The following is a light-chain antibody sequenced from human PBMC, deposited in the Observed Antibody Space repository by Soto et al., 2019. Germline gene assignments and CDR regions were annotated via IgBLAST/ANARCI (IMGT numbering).Light chain of an antibody. J-gene: IGKJ5*01. Sequence: EIVMTQSPATLSVSPGERATLSCRASQSLSSNLAWYQQKPGQAPRLLIYGASTRATGIPARFSGSGSGTEFTLTISSLQSEDFAVYYCQQYNDWPFPFGQGTRLEIK. CDR1: QSLSSN. CDR3: QQYNDWPFP. V-gene: IGKV3-15*01. CDR2: GAS.